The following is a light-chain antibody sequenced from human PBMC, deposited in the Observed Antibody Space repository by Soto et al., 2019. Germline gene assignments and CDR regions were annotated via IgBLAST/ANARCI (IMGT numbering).Light chain of an antibody. J-gene: IGKJ4*01. CDR3: QQYNNWPFT. CDR1: QSVSSN. CDR2: GAS. V-gene: IGKV3-15*01. Sequence: ETVMTQSPATLSVSPGERATLSCRASQSVSSNLAWYQQRPGQAPRLLIYGASTRAAGIPARFSGSGSGTEFTLTISSLQSEDFAVDYCQQYNNWPFTFGGGTKVEIK.